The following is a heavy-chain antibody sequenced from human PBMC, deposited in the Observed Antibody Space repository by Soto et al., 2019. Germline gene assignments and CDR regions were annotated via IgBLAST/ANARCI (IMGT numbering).Heavy chain of an antibody. D-gene: IGHD3-10*01. CDR3: TREGSAPYYYYGMDA. J-gene: IGHJ6*02. V-gene: IGHV1-3*01. Sequence: ASVKVSCKASGYTFTGYAMHWVRQAPGQRLEWMGWINAGNGNTKYSQKFQGRVTTTRDTSTSTAYMELRSLRSDDTAIYYCTREGSAPYYYYGMDAWGQGTTVTVSS. CDR2: INAGNGNT. CDR1: GYTFTGYA.